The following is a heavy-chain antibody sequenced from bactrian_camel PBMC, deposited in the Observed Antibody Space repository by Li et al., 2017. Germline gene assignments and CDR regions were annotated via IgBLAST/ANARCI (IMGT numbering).Heavy chain of an antibody. D-gene: IGHD4*01. J-gene: IGHJ6*01. Sequence: HVQLVESGGGLVQPGGSLRLSCAASGFAFSSYSLYWVRQAPGKGLEWISSINSGGRSTYYADSVKGRATVSRINAYNTLHLQLIRLKPEDTAIYYCAKGPGYYSEWDAWGQGTQVTVS. CDR2: INSGGRST. V-gene: IGHV3S1*01. CDR3: AKGPGYYSEWDA. CDR1: GFAFSSYS.